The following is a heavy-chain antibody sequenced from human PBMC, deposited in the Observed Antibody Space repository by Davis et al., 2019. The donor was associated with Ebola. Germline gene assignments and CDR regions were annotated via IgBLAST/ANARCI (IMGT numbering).Heavy chain of an antibody. J-gene: IGHJ6*02. CDR1: GFTFSSYE. D-gene: IGHD2-15*01. CDR3: AKDIVYCSGGSCLYYYYYGMDV. CDR2: ISYDGSNK. Sequence: GGSLRLSCAASGFTFSSYEMNWVRQAPGKGLEWVAVISYDGSNKYYADSVKGRFTISRDNSKNTLYLQMNSLRAEDTAVYYCAKDIVYCSGGSCLYYYYYGMDVWGQGTTVTVSS. V-gene: IGHV3-30*18.